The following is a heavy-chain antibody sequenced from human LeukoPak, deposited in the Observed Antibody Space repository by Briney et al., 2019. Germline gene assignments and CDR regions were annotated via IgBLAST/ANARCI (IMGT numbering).Heavy chain of an antibody. D-gene: IGHD4-17*01. CDR2: IYPDGRT. V-gene: IGHV3-66*01. J-gene: IGHJ4*02. CDR1: GLTVRNDY. CDR3: ARVSPNTVTTLQYFDY. Sequence: GGSLRLSCAASGLTVRNDYMSWVRQAPGKGLEGVSVIYPDGRTFYGDSVKGRFFISRDNAKNSLYLQMNSLRAEDTAVYYCARVSPNTVTTLQYFDYWGQGTLVTVSS.